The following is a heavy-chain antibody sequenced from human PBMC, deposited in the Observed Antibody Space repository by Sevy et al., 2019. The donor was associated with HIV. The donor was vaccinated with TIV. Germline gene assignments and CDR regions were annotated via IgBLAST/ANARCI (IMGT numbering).Heavy chain of an antibody. CDR2: INSDGSST. CDR3: ARAYEGYSYGTPYYYYYGMDV. Sequence: GGSLRLSCAASGFTFSSYWMHWVRQAPGKGLVWVSRINSDGSSTSYADSVKGRFTISRDNAKNTLYLQMNSLRAEDTAVYYCARAYEGYSYGTPYYYYYGMDVWGQGTTVTVSS. D-gene: IGHD5-18*01. CDR1: GFTFSSYW. V-gene: IGHV3-74*01. J-gene: IGHJ6*02.